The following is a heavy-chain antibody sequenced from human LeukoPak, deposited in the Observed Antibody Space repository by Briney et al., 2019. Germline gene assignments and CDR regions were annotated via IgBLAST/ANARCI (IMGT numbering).Heavy chain of an antibody. V-gene: IGHV4-34*01. CDR3: ARGDYGGNSYY. CDR1: GESFSGYY. D-gene: IGHD4-23*01. J-gene: IGHJ4*02. CDR2: INHSGST. Sequence: SETLSLTCAVYGESFSGYYWSWIRQPPGKGLEWIGEINHSGSTNYNPSLKSRVTISVDTSKNQFSLKLSSVTAADTAVYYCARGDYGGNSYYWGQGTLVTVSS.